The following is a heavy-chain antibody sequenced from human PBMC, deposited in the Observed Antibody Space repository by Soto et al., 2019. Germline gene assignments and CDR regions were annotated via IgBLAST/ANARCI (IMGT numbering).Heavy chain of an antibody. J-gene: IGHJ4*02. CDR1: GFTFSSYG. V-gene: IGHV3-33*01. Sequence: GGSLRLSCAASGFTFSSYGMHWVRQAPGKGLEWVAVIWYDGSNKYYADSVKGRFTISRDSSKNTLYLQMNSLRAEDTAVYYCARDRLRWHHFDYWGQGTLVTVSS. CDR3: ARDRLRWHHFDY. CDR2: IWYDGSNK. D-gene: IGHD4-17*01.